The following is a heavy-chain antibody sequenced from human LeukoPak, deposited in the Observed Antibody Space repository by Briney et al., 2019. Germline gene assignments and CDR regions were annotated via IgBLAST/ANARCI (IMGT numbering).Heavy chain of an antibody. J-gene: IGHJ3*02. CDR3: ARVQTATDAFDI. CDR1: GFTFSSYW. V-gene: IGHV3-74*01. Sequence: PGGSLRLPCAASGFTFSSYWMHWVRQAPGKGLVWVSRINSDGSSTSYADSLKGRFTISRDNAKNTLYLQMNSLIAEDTAVYYCARVQTATDAFDIWGQGTMVTVSS. CDR2: INSDGSST.